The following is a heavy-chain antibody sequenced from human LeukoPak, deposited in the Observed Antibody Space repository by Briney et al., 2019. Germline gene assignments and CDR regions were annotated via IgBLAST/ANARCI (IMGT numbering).Heavy chain of an antibody. CDR2: IIPIFGTA. Sequence: GASVKVSCKASGGTFSSYAISWVRQAPGHGLEWLGGIIPIFGTANYAQKFQGRVTITADESTSTAYMELSSLRSEDTAVYYCAREGYYGSGTRNNWFDPWGQGTLVTVSS. J-gene: IGHJ5*02. D-gene: IGHD3-10*01. CDR1: GGTFSSYA. CDR3: AREGYYGSGTRNNWFDP. V-gene: IGHV1-69*13.